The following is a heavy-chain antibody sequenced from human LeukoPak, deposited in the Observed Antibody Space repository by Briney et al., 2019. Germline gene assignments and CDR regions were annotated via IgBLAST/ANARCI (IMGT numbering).Heavy chain of an antibody. CDR1: GFTFSSYA. J-gene: IGHJ6*03. Sequence: GGSLRLSCAASGFTFSSYAMSWVRQAPGKGLEWVSAISGSGGSTYYADFVKGRFTISRDNSKNTLYLQMNSLRAEDTAVYYCAKGAGPYYYYYMDVWGKGTTVTVSS. CDR2: ISGSGGST. CDR3: AKGAGPYYYYYMDV. V-gene: IGHV3-23*01. D-gene: IGHD4/OR15-4a*01.